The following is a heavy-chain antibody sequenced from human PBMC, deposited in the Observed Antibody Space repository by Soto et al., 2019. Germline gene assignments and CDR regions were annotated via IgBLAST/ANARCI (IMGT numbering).Heavy chain of an antibody. CDR2: ISSSSSYI. D-gene: IGHD3-10*01. V-gene: IGHV3-21*04. CDR3: ATGQAVLLWFGELLNAFDI. CDR1: GFTFSSYS. Sequence: GGSLRLSCAASGFTFSSYSMNWVRQAPGKGLEWVSSISSSSSYIYYADSVKGRFTISRDNAKNTLYLQMNSLRSEDTAVYYCATGQAVLLWFGELLNAFDIWGQGTMVTVSS. J-gene: IGHJ3*02.